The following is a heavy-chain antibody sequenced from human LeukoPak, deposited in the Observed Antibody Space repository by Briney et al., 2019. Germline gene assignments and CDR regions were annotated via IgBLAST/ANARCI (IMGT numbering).Heavy chain of an antibody. D-gene: IGHD6-13*01. V-gene: IGHV3-9*01. J-gene: IGHJ4*02. CDR3: AKDIAAAGNFDS. Sequence: GGSLRLSCAASGFTFDDYAMHWVRQAPGKGLEWVSGISWNSGSIGYADSVKGRFTISRDNAKNSLNLQMNSLRAEDTALYYCAKDIAAAGNFDSWGRGTLVTVSS. CDR2: ISWNSGSI. CDR1: GFTFDDYA.